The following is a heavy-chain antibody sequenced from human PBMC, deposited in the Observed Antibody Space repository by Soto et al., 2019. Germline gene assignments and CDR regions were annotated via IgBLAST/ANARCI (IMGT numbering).Heavy chain of an antibody. CDR3: ARSLHMQCYDSSGYYHLHFGY. J-gene: IGHJ4*02. CDR2: IYYSGST. V-gene: IGHV4-31*03. Sequence: HVQLQESGPGLVKPSQTLSLTCTVSGGSISSGGYYWGWVRQHPEKGLEWIGYIYYSGSTYYNPSLKNRLTISLETSKNQFSLKLSSVTAAATAVYYCARSLHMQCYDSSGYYHLHFGYWGQGTLVNLSS. D-gene: IGHD3-22*01. CDR1: GGSISSGGYY.